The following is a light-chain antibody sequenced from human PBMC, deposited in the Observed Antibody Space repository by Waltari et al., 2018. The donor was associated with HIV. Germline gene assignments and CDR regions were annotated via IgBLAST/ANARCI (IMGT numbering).Light chain of an antibody. CDR2: EVS. Sequence: QSALTQPASVSGYPGQSITISCTGTNSDLGAYNYVSWYQQPPGKAPKLLIYEVSNRPSGVSNRFSGSKSGTTASLTISGLQAEDEADYYCSSYTGTSTLYVFGPGTKVTVL. J-gene: IGLJ1*01. CDR1: NSDLGAYNY. CDR3: SSYTGTSTLYV. V-gene: IGLV2-14*01.